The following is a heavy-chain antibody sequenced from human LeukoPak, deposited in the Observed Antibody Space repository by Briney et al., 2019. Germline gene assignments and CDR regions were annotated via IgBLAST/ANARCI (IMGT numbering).Heavy chain of an antibody. CDR2: ISGYNDNT. V-gene: IGHV1-18*01. D-gene: IGHD1-26*01. CDR3: ARETSGNYYLGY. CDR1: GYTFISYG. J-gene: IGHJ4*02. Sequence: AASVKVSCKASGYTFISYGISWVRQAPGQGLEWMGWISGYNDNTNNAQDLQGRVTMTTDTSTSTAYMELRSLRSDDTAVYYCARETSGNYYLGYWGQGTLVTVSS.